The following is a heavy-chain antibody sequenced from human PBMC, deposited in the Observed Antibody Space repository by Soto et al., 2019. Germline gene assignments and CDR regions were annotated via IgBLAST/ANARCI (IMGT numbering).Heavy chain of an antibody. CDR2: ISGSGATP. CDR1: GFTFNNYA. V-gene: IGHV3-23*01. J-gene: IGHJ4*02. D-gene: IGHD2-15*01. Sequence: VQLLESGGGLLQPGGSLRLSCSASGFTFNNYAMAWVRQAPGEGLEWVSGISGSGATPYYADSVKGRFTISRDNSKNTLFLQMNSLSGEDTAVYFCAKAGYCTGVSCYFYYFDSWGQGTLVTVSS. CDR3: AKAGYCTGVSCYFYYFDS.